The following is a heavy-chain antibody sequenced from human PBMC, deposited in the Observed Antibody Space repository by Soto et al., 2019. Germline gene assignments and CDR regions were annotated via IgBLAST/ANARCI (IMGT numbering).Heavy chain of an antibody. J-gene: IGHJ3*02. CDR2: IIPIFGTA. Sequence: SVKVSCKASGGTFSSYAISWVRQAPGQGLEWMGGIIPIFGTANYAQKFQGRVTITADESTSTAYMELSSLRSEDTAVYYCARSRSTGDDAFDIWGQGTMVTVSS. CDR1: GGTFSSYA. D-gene: IGHD2-2*01. V-gene: IGHV1-69*13. CDR3: ARSRSTGDDAFDI.